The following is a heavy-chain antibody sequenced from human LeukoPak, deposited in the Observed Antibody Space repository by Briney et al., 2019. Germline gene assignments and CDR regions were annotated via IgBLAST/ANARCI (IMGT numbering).Heavy chain of an antibody. Sequence: GGSLRLSCAASGFTVSSNYMSWVRQAPGKGLEWVSAISGSGGSTYYADSVKGRFTISRDNSKNTLYLQMNSLRAEDTAVYYCARCYTYGTTWFGGLDVWGQGTTVTVSS. V-gene: IGHV3-23*01. J-gene: IGHJ6*02. D-gene: IGHD3-10*01. CDR1: GFTVSSNY. CDR2: ISGSGGST. CDR3: ARCYTYGTTWFGGLDV.